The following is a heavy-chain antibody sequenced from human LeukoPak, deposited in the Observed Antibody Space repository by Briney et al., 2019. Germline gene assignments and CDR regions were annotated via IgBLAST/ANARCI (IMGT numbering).Heavy chain of an antibody. CDR3: ASHSVSRYASSWNPLDY. Sequence: GASVKVSCKASGYTFSGYYMHWVRQAPGQGLEWMGWINPNSGGTKYAQKFQGRVTMTRDTSISTVYMELSRMRSDDTAVYYCASHSVSRYASSWNPLDYWGQGTLVTVSS. J-gene: IGHJ4*02. CDR2: INPNSGGT. D-gene: IGHD6-13*01. V-gene: IGHV1-2*02. CDR1: GYTFSGYY.